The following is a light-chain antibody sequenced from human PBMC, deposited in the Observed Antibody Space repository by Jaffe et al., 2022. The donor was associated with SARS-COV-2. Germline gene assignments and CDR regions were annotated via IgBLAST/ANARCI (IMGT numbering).Light chain of an antibody. Sequence: FDLTQPPSVSVSPGQTVYITCSGDGLGDTYVSWFQQKAGQSPILVIYRNRQRFSGFPDRFYGSKSGNTATLTITETQASDAADYYCLAWDDTAAWMFGGGTKLTVL. J-gene: IGLJ3*02. CDR1: GLGDTY. V-gene: IGLV3-1*01. CDR2: RNR. CDR3: LAWDDTAAWM.